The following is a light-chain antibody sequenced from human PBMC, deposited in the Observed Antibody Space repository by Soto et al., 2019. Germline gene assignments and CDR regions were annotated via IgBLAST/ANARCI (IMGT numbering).Light chain of an antibody. CDR3: QHYCISRT. Sequence: EIVLTQSPGTLSLSPGERATLSCRASQSVSSRYLAWYQQKPGQAPRLLIYDASSRATGIPDRFSGSGSGTDFTLTISRLEPEDFAVYFCQHYCISRTFGQGNKVEVK. V-gene: IGKV3-20*01. J-gene: IGKJ1*01. CDR1: QSVSSRY. CDR2: DAS.